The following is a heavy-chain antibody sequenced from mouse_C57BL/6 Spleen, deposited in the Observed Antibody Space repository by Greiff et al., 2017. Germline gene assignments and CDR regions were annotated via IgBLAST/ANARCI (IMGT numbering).Heavy chain of an antibody. D-gene: IGHD1-1*01. CDR1: GYTFTSYW. Sequence: QVHVKQPGAELVKPGASVKLSCKASGYTFTSYWMHWVKQRPGRGLEWIGRIDPNSGGTKYNEKFKSKATLTVDKPSSTAYMQLSSLTSEDSAVYYCARVTTVVGYAMDYWGQGTSVTVSS. CDR3: ARVTTVVGYAMDY. V-gene: IGHV1-72*01. CDR2: IDPNSGGT. J-gene: IGHJ4*01.